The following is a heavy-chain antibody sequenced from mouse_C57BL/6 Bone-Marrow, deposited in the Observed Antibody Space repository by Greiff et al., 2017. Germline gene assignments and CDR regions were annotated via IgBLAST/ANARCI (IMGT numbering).Heavy chain of an antibody. Sequence: VQLQQSGAELVRPGASVTLSCKASGYTFTDYEMHWVKQTPVHGLEWIGAIDPETGGTAYNQKFKGKGILTADKSSSTAYMELRSLTSEDSAVYYCTRGATVVAVDYWGQGTTLTVSS. CDR1: GYTFTDYE. V-gene: IGHV1-15*01. D-gene: IGHD1-1*01. CDR2: IDPETGGT. J-gene: IGHJ2*01. CDR3: TRGATVVAVDY.